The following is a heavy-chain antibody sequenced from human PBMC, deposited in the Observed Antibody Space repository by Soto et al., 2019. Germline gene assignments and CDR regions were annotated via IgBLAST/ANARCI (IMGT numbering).Heavy chain of an antibody. CDR2: TYYRSKWYN. CDR3: GGEKGAEEQLEYFDY. Sequence: PSQTLSLTCAISWDSVSSYSAAWNWSRQSPSRGLEWLGRTYYRSKWYNDYAVSVKSRITINPDTSNNQFSLQLNSVPPEDTAVYYFGGEKGAEEQLEYFDYWGQGTLVTVS. V-gene: IGHV6-1*01. CDR1: WDSVSSYSAA. D-gene: IGHD6-13*01. J-gene: IGHJ4*02.